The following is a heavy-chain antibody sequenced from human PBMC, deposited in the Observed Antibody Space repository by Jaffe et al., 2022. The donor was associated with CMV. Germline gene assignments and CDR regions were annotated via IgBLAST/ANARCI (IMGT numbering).Heavy chain of an antibody. CDR2: IWYDGSNK. CDR3: ARPPGGYCSGGSCYEEDY. V-gene: IGHV3-33*08. Sequence: QVQLVESGGGVVQPGRSLRLSCAASGFTFSSYGMHWVRQAPGKGLEWVAVIWYDGSNKYYADSVKGRFTISRDNSKNTLYLQMNSLRAEDTAVYYCARPPGGYCSGGSCYEEDYWGQGTLVTVSS. D-gene: IGHD2-15*01. CDR1: GFTFSSYG. J-gene: IGHJ4*02.